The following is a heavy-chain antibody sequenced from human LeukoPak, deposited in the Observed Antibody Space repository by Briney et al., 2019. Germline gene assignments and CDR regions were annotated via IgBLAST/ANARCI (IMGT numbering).Heavy chain of an antibody. CDR3: SRGPLPVTYSYDH. CDR1: GFTFSSYT. J-gene: IGHJ4*02. D-gene: IGHD5-18*01. V-gene: IGHV3-21*01. CDR2: ISSGSSYI. Sequence: GGSLRLSCAASGFTFSSYTMNWVRQAPGKGLEWVSIISSGSSYIHYADSVKGRFTISRDNAKNSLYLQINSLRADDTAVYYCSRGPLPVTYSYDHWGPGTLVTVSS.